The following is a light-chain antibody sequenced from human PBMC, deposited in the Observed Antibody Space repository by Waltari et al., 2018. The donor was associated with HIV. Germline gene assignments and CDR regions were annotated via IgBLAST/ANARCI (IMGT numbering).Light chain of an antibody. CDR3: QSYDSSNHVV. J-gene: IGLJ2*01. Sequence: NFMLTQAHSVSESPGKTVTISCTRSRGSIARNFLQWYQQRPGSAPTIVIYEDKERPSGVPDRFSGSIDSSSNSASLTISGLKTEDEADYYCQSYDSSNHVVFGGGTKLTVL. CDR2: EDK. CDR1: RGSIARNF. V-gene: IGLV6-57*03.